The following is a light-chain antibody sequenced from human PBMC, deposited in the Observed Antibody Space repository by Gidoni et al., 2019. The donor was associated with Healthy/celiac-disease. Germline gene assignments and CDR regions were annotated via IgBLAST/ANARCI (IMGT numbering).Light chain of an antibody. J-gene: IGLJ3*02. CDR2: EVS. CDR3: CSYAGSSTWV. V-gene: IGLV2-23*02. Sequence: QSALPQPASVSGSPGQSITISCTGTSSDVGSYNLVSWYQQHPGKAPKLMIYEVSKRPSGVSKRFSGSKSGNTASLTISGLQAEDEADYYCCSYAGSSTWVFGGGTKLTVL. CDR1: SSDVGSYNL.